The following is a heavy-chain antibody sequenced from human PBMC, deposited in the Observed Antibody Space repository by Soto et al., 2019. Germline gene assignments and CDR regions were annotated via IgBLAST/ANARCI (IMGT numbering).Heavy chain of an antibody. D-gene: IGHD3-9*01. CDR2: IWYDGSNK. CDR3: ARDSGEYYDILTGSKDAFDI. V-gene: IGHV3-33*01. CDR1: GFTFSSYG. Sequence: GGSLRLSCAASGFTFSSYGMHWVRQAPGKGLEWVAVIWYDGSNKYYADSVKGRFTISRDNSKNTLYLQMNSLRAEDTAVYCCARDSGEYYDILTGSKDAFDIWGPGTMVTVSS. J-gene: IGHJ3*02.